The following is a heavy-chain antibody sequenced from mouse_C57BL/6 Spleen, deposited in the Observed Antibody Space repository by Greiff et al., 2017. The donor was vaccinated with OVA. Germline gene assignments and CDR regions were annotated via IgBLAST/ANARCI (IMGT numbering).Heavy chain of an antibody. CDR2: IWSDGST. J-gene: IGHJ1*03. CDR3: ARHELHYGWYFDV. CDR1: GFSLTSYG. Sequence: QVQLKQSGPGLVAPSQSLSITCTVSGFSLTSYGVHWVRQPPGKGLEWLVVIWSDGSTTYNSALKSRLSISKDNSKSQVFLKMNSLQTDDTAMYYCARHELHYGWYFDVWGTGTTVTVSS. D-gene: IGHD1-1*02. V-gene: IGHV2-6-1*01.